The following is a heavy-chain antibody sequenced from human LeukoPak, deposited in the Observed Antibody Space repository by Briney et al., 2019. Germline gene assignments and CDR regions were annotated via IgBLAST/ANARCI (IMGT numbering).Heavy chain of an antibody. D-gene: IGHD3-3*01. CDR2: IYTSGST. Sequence: SQTLSLTRTVSGGSISSGSYYWSWIRQPAGKGLEWIGRIYTSGSTNYNPSLKSRVTISVDTSKNQFSLKLSSVIAADTAVYYCAREDYDFWSGFLYWGQGTLVTVSS. V-gene: IGHV4-61*02. CDR1: GGSISSGSYY. J-gene: IGHJ4*02. CDR3: AREDYDFWSGFLY.